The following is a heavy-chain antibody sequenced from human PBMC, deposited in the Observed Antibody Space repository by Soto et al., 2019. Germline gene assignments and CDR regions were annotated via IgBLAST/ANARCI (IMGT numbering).Heavy chain of an antibody. CDR2: INGDGSTT. D-gene: IGHD3-22*01. V-gene: IGHV3-74*01. Sequence: EVQLVESGGGLVQPGGSLILSCAASGFTFTNHWMHWVRQAPGKGLVWVSRINGDGSTTSYADSVKGRFIISRNNARNILYLHLNSLRAEDTALYYCARGSSSGTDYWGQGTLVTVSS. J-gene: IGHJ4*02. CDR1: GFTFTNHW. CDR3: ARGSSSGTDY.